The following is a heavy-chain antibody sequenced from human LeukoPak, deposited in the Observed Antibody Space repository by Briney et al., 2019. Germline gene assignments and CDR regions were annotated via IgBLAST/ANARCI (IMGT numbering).Heavy chain of an antibody. CDR1: GVSISSYY. CDR3: ARDSYYDTSGYFNDTFVM. CDR2: ISDSGDT. Sequence: SETLSLTCTVSGVSISSYYWSWIRQPPGKGLEWIGHISDSGDTSYNPSLKSRVTISVDTSKKQFSLKLSSVTTADTAVYYCARDSYYDTSGYFNDTFVMWGQGTLVTVSS. J-gene: IGHJ3*02. V-gene: IGHV4-59*01. D-gene: IGHD3-22*01.